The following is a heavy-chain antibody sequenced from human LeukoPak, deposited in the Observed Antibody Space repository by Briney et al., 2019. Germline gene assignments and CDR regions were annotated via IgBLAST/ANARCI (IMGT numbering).Heavy chain of an antibody. Sequence: PGGSLRLSCAASGFTFSSVDYWMTWVRQAPGKGLEWVAVISCDGSNKYYADSVKGRFTISRDNSKNTLYLQMNSLRAEDTAVYYCARDGNTAMVILHYHFDYWGQGTLVTVSS. V-gene: IGHV3-30-3*01. CDR2: ISCDGSNK. D-gene: IGHD5-18*01. CDR1: GFTFSSVDYW. CDR3: ARDGNTAMVILHYHFDY. J-gene: IGHJ4*02.